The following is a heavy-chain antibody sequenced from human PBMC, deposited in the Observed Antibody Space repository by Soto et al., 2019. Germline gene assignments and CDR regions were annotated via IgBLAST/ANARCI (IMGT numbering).Heavy chain of an antibody. D-gene: IGHD4-17*01. Sequence: KVSCKASGYTFTGYYMHWVRQAPGQGLEWMGWINPNSGGTNYAQKFQGRVTMTRDTSISTAYMELSRLRSDDTAVYYCARGEKIRSNWFDPWGQGTLVTVSS. V-gene: IGHV1-2*02. CDR1: GYTFTGYY. J-gene: IGHJ5*02. CDR3: ARGEKIRSNWFDP. CDR2: INPNSGGT.